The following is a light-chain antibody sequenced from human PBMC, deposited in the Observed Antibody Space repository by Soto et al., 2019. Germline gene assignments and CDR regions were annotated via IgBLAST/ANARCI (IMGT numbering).Light chain of an antibody. V-gene: IGKV1-12*01. CDR1: QDISSW. CDR2: ATS. CDR3: PQANSFQLT. J-gene: IGKJ4*01. Sequence: DIHMTQSPSFVSASVGDRVTITCRASQDISSWLVWYQQKPGKAPKLLIHATSGLQSGVPSRFSGSGSGKDLALTVSNLQSEDFATYYCPQANSFQLTVGGGTKVDIK.